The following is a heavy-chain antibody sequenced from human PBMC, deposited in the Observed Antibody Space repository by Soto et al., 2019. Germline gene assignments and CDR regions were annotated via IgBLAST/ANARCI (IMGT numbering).Heavy chain of an antibody. J-gene: IGHJ3*01. V-gene: IGHV4-30-4*01. CDR3: ARGSFGVVIIA. Sequence: PSETLSLTCTVSGGSISSGDYYWSWIRQPPGKGLEWIGYIYYSGSTYYNPSLKSRVTISVDTSKNQFSLKLSSVTAADTAVYYCARGSFGVVIIAWGQGTMVTVSS. CDR2: IYYSGST. CDR1: GGSISSGDYY. D-gene: IGHD3-3*01.